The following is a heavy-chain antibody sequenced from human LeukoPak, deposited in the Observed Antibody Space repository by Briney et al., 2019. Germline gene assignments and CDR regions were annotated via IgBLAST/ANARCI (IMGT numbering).Heavy chain of an antibody. CDR2: INHSGST. D-gene: IGHD3-22*01. Sequence: SETLSLTCAVYGGSFSGYYWSWIRQPPGKGLEWIGEINHSGSTNYNPSLKSRVTISVDTSKNQFSLKPSSVTAADTAVYYCARGRRRYYDSSGYNPLDYWGQGTLVTVSS. V-gene: IGHV4-34*01. J-gene: IGHJ4*02. CDR3: ARGRRRYYDSSGYNPLDY. CDR1: GGSFSGYY.